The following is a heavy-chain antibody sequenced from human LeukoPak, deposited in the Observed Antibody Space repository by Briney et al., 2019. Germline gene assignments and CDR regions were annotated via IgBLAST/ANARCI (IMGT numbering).Heavy chain of an antibody. Sequence: PGGSLRLSCAASGLIFDDYTMHWVRQAPGKGLEWVANIKQDGSEKYYVDSVKGRFTISRDNAKNSLYLQMNSLRAEDTAVYYCASAGRLGYCSGGSCYSGGDYWGQGTLVTVSS. D-gene: IGHD2-15*01. CDR2: IKQDGSEK. J-gene: IGHJ4*02. CDR3: ASAGRLGYCSGGSCYSGGDY. CDR1: GLIFDDYT. V-gene: IGHV3-7*01.